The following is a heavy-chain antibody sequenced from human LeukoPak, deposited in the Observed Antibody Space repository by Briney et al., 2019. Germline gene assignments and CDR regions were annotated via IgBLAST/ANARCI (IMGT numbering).Heavy chain of an antibody. D-gene: IGHD3-22*01. CDR2: ITWNSDTI. J-gene: IGHJ4*02. CDR1: GFSFDDYA. V-gene: IGHV3-9*01. CDR3: AKGRDSSGYSLVDY. Sequence: GRSLRLSCAASGFSFDDYAMHWVRQAPGKGLEWVSGITWNSDTIGYGDSVKGRFTISRDNAKNSLYLQMYSLRAEDTALYYCAKGRDSSGYSLVDYWGQGTLVTVSS.